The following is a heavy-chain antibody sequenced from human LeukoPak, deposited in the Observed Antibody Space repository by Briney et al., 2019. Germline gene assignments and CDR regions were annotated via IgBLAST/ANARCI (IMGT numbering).Heavy chain of an antibody. CDR3: ARDDAFDI. Sequence: GQALKISCKVSGYSFTSYWIGCVRQMPGKGLEWMGIIYPGDSDTRYSPSFQGRVTLSADKSTSTAYLQWSSLTASNTAMYYCARDDAFDIWGQGTMVTVSS. V-gene: IGHV5-51*01. CDR2: IYPGDSDT. J-gene: IGHJ3*02. CDR1: GYSFTSYW.